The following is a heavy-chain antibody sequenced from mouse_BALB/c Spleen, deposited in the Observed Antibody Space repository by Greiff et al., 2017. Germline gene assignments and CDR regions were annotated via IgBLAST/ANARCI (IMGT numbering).Heavy chain of an antibody. CDR1: GYSITSDYA. Sequence: VQLQQSGPGLVKPSQSLSLTCTVTGYSITSDYAWNWIRQFPGNKLEWMGYISYSGSTSYNQSLKSRISITRYTSKNQFFLQLNSVTTEDTATYYCARAYGNRFAYWGQGTLVTVSA. V-gene: IGHV3-2*02. CDR2: ISYSGST. D-gene: IGHD2-1*01. CDR3: ARAYGNRFAY. J-gene: IGHJ3*01.